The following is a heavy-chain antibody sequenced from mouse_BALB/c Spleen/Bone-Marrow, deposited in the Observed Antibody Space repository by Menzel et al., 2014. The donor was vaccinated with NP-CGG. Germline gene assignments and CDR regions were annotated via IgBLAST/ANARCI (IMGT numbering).Heavy chain of an antibody. V-gene: IGHV14-3*02. CDR3: ARYRYYGSSGWDY. D-gene: IGHD1-1*01. CDR2: IDPANGNT. CDR1: GFNIKDTY. J-gene: IGHJ4*01. Sequence: VQLQQSGAELVKPGASVKLSCTASGFNIKDTYIHWVKQRPEQGLEWIGRIDPANGNTKYDPKFQGKATITADTSSNTACLHLSSLTSEDTAVYYCARYRYYGSSGWDYWGQGTSVTVSS.